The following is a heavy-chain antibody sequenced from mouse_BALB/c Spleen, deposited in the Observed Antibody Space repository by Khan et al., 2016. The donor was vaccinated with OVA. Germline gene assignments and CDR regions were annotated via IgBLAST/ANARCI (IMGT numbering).Heavy chain of an antibody. J-gene: IGHJ2*01. D-gene: IGHD1-1*01. CDR2: ITVKSDNSGA. CDR3: SRGGYYYGTPFDY. V-gene: IGHV13-2*02. CDR1: GFTFSYYR. Sequence: VQLVETGGGLVRPGNSLKLSCVTSGFTFSYYRMHWLRQFPGQRLEWIAVITVKSDNSGANYAESVKGRFTISRDDSKSSVYLQMNRLREEDTATYYCSRGGYYYGTPFDYWGQGTTLTVSS.